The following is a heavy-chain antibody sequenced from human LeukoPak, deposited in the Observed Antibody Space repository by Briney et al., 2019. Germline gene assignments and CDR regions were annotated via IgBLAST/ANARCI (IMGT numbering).Heavy chain of an antibody. V-gene: IGHV4-38-2*02. D-gene: IGHD3-3*01. CDR3: ARELRITIFGVALGNWFDP. Sequence: SETLSLTCTVSNFSISSGYDWGWIRQPPGKGLEWIGGIYYSGSTYYNPSLESRVTISVDTSKNQFSLKLSSVTAADTAVYYRARELRITIFGVALGNWFDPWGRGTLVTVSS. CDR2: IYYSGST. J-gene: IGHJ5*02. CDR1: NFSISSGYD.